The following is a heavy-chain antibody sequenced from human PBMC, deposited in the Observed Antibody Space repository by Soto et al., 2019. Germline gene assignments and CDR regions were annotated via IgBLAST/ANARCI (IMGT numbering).Heavy chain of an antibody. D-gene: IGHD6-19*01. CDR1: GFTFSSYS. CDR2: ISSSSSYI. V-gene: IGHV3-21*01. J-gene: IGHJ6*02. Sequence: GGSLRLSCAASGFTFSSYSMNWVRQAPGKGLEWVSSISSSSSYIYYADSVKGRFTISRDNAKNSLYLQMNSLRAEDTAVYYCARAEIAVAGRTYYYYYGMDVWGQGTTVTVSS. CDR3: ARAEIAVAGRTYYYYYGMDV.